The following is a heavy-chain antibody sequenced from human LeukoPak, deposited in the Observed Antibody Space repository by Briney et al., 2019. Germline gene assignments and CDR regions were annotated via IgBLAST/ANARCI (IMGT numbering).Heavy chain of an antibody. CDR3: ARDDRSGRYAYFDY. CDR1: GFTFSSYG. D-gene: IGHD1-26*01. CDR2: IWYDGSNK. J-gene: IGHJ4*02. Sequence: GGSLRLSCAASGFTFSSYGMHWVRQAPGKGLEWVAVIWYDGSNKYYADSVKGRFTISRDNSKNTLYLQMNSLRAEDTAVYYCARDDRSGRYAYFDYWGQGTLVTVSS. V-gene: IGHV3-33*01.